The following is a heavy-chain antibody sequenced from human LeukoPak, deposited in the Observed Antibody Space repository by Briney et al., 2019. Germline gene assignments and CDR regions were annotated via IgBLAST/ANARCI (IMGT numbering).Heavy chain of an antibody. CDR2: ISYNGGST. J-gene: IGHJ4*02. CDR3: ARKVAGHFDY. CDR1: GFTFNTYA. V-gene: IGHV3-23*01. Sequence: TGGSLRLSCAASGFTFNTYAMTWVRQAPGRGLEWVSAISYNGGSTYYADSVKGRFTISRDNSKNTLYLQMNSLRAEDTAVYYCARKVAGHFDYWGQGTLVTVSS. D-gene: IGHD6-19*01.